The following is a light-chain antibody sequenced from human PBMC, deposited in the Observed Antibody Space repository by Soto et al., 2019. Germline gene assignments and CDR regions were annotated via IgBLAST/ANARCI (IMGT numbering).Light chain of an antibody. CDR3: QSYDSSNHDVV. CDR1: SGSIASNY. CDR2: EDK. Sequence: NFMLTQPHSVSASPGKTVTISCTRSSGSIASNYVQWYQQRPGSSPTTVIYEDKQRPSGVPDRFSGSIDSSSNSASLTISGLKTEDEADYYCQSYDSSNHDVVFGGGTKLTVL. V-gene: IGLV6-57*01. J-gene: IGLJ2*01.